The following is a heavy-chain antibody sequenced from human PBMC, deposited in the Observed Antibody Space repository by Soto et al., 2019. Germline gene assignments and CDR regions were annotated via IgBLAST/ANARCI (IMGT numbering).Heavy chain of an antibody. Sequence: EVQLLESGGGLVQPGGSLRLSCAASGFTFSSYAMSWVRQAPGKGLEWVSAISGSGGSTYYADSVKGRSTIARDNPKNKLYLQTNSLAAEDTAVYYRAKCDVLYNSSPLGVWGQGTTVTVSS. CDR2: ISGSGGST. CDR1: GFTFSSYA. V-gene: IGHV3-23*01. D-gene: IGHD6-6*01. CDR3: AKCDVLYNSSPLGV. J-gene: IGHJ6*02.